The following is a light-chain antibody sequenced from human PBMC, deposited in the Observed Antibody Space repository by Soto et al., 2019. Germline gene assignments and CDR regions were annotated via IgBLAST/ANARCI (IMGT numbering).Light chain of an antibody. CDR1: SSNIGADYD. J-gene: IGLJ1*01. Sequence: QPVLTQSPSVSGAPGQRVTVACTGTSSNIGADYDVHWYQQFPGTAPKLLLYGNKNRPSGVPDRFSGSKSGTSASLTISGLQAEDEAEYYCQSYDISLSHYVFGPGTKVTVL. V-gene: IGLV1-40*01. CDR2: GNK. CDR3: QSYDISLSHYV.